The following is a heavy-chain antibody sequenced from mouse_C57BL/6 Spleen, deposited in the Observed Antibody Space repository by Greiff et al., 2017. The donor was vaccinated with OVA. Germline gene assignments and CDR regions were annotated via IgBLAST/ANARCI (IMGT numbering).Heavy chain of an antibody. CDR2: IYPGDGDT. CDR1: GYAFSSSW. Sequence: VQLQQSGPELVKPGASVKISCKASGYAFSSSWMNWVKQRPGKGLEWIGRIYPGDGDTNYNGKFKGKATLTADKSSSTAYMQLSSLTSEDSAVYFCASGAYYSNYNAMDYWGQGPSVTVSS. J-gene: IGHJ4*01. D-gene: IGHD2-5*01. CDR3: ASGAYYSNYNAMDY. V-gene: IGHV1-82*01.